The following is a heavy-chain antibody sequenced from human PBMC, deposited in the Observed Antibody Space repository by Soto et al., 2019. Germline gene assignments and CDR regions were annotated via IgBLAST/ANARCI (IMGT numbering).Heavy chain of an antibody. CDR3: ASRYYLPLPSGYWYIHL. CDR2: LVPGSATA. Sequence: PAKRSCKTAGATLSSYTIGWGRQAPGQRVEWVGWLVPGSATANNAQKSQGRVAISADEPTGTAYMELRSLRSEDTAVYYCASRYYLPLPSGYWYIHLSRRATL. CDR1: GATLSSYT. D-gene: IGHD3-10*01. J-gene: IGHJ2*01. V-gene: IGHV1-69*13.